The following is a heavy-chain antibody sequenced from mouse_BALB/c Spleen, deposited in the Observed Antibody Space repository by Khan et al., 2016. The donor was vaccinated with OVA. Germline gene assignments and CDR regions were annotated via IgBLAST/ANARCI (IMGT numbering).Heavy chain of an antibody. CDR1: GFTFSTYA. Sequence: EVELVESGGDLVKPGGSLKLSCSASGFTFSTYAMSWVRQTPEKRLEWVATISSGGDNIFYPDSVKGRFTISRDNAKNTLYLQMRSLRYEDTSIYYCARHNYCPLAYWGQGSLVTVSA. CDR3: ARHNYCPLAY. J-gene: IGHJ3*01. V-gene: IGHV5-9-3*01. CDR2: ISSGGDNI. D-gene: IGHD2-1*01.